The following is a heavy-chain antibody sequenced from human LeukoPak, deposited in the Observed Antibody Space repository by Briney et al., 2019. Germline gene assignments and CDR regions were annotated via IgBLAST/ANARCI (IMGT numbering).Heavy chain of an antibody. J-gene: IGHJ3*01. CDR1: GYTFTSYA. CDR3: ATRGVKVSNAFDF. V-gene: IGHV1-3*01. Sequence: ASVKVSCKASGYTFTSYAMHWVRQAPGQRLEWMGWINAGNGNTKYSQKFQDRVTITRDTSASTAFMELSSLRSEDTAIYYCATRGVKVSNAFDFWGQGTMVTVSS. D-gene: IGHD3-10*01. CDR2: INAGNGNT.